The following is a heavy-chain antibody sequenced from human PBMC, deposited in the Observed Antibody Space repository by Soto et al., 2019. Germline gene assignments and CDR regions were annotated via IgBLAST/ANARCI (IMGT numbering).Heavy chain of an antibody. Sequence: QGQLVESGGGVVQPGRSLRLSCAASGFSFSSYGMEWVRLAPGKNLEWVAATTYDGGIKHYVDAVKSRFTISRDNSKNTLYLQMNSLRGEDTATYYCAGALENPYFYYGLNVWSQVTTVNVSS. D-gene: IGHD1-1*01. CDR3: AGALENPYFYYGLNV. CDR1: GFSFSSYG. J-gene: IGHJ6*02. CDR2: TTYDGGIK. V-gene: IGHV3-30*03.